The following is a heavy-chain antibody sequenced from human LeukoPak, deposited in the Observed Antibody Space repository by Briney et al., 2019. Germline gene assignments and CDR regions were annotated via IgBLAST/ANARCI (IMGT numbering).Heavy chain of an antibody. CDR3: ARDHPVTILGVVIIAPPYNWFDP. CDR2: INHSGTT. J-gene: IGHJ5*02. D-gene: IGHD3-3*01. Sequence: SETLSLTCAVSGGSFSGYYWSWIRQPPGKGLEWIGEINHSGTTNYNPSLKSRVTISVDTSKNQFSLKLSSVTAADTAVYYCARDHPVTILGVVIIAPPYNWFDPWGQGTLVTVSS. V-gene: IGHV4-34*01. CDR1: GGSFSGYY.